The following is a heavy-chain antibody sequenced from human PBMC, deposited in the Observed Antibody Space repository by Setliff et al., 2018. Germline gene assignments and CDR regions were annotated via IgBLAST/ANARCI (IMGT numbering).Heavy chain of an antibody. J-gene: IGHJ6*02. CDR1: GGTFSSYA. CDR2: IIPILGIA. V-gene: IGHV1-69*10. Sequence: SSKVSCKASGGTFSSYASSWVRQAPGRGLEWLGGIIPILGIANYAQKFQGRLTITADKSTSTAYMELSSLRTEGTAVYYYARDLITGTTEYYYGMDVWGQGTTVTVSS. CDR3: ARDLITGTTEYYYGMDV. D-gene: IGHD1-20*01.